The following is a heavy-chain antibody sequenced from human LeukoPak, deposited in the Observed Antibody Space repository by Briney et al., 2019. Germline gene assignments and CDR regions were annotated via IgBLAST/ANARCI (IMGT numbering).Heavy chain of an antibody. CDR2: ISSSSSYI. D-gene: IGHD3-22*01. Sequence: PGGSLRLSCAASGFTFSSYSMNWVRQALGKGLEWVSSISSSSSYIYYADSVKGRFTISRDNAKNSLYLQMNSLRAEDTAVYYCASRRYYDSSGYPDYWGQGTLVTVSS. CDR1: GFTFSSYS. V-gene: IGHV3-21*01. CDR3: ASRRYYDSSGYPDY. J-gene: IGHJ4*02.